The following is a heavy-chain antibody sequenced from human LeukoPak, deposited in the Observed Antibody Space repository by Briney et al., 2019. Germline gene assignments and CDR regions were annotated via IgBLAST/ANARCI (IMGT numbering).Heavy chain of an antibody. CDR2: MNPNSGNT. D-gene: IGHD6-13*01. CDR3: AKAGIAAAGTLDY. CDR1: GYTFTSYD. J-gene: IGHJ4*02. V-gene: IGHV1-8*01. Sequence: ASVKVSCKASGYTFTSYDINWVRQATGQGLEWMGWMNPNSGNTGYAQKFQGRVTMTRNTSISTAYMELSSLRAEDTAVYYCAKAGIAAAGTLDYWGQGTLVTVSS.